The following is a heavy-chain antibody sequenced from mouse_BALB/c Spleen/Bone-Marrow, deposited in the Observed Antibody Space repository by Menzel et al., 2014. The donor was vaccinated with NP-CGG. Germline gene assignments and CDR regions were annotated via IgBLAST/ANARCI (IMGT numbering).Heavy chain of an antibody. CDR2: IWAGGST. J-gene: IGHJ4*01. V-gene: IGHV2-9*02. CDR1: GFSLTSYG. CDR3: AREKFVTTATDAMDY. Sequence: VKLQESGPGLVAPSQSLSITCTVFGFSLTSYGVHWVRQPPGKGLEWLGVIWAGGSTNYNSALMSRLSISKDNSKSQVFLKMNSLQTDDTAMYYCAREKFVTTATDAMDYWGQGTSVTVSS. D-gene: IGHD1-2*01.